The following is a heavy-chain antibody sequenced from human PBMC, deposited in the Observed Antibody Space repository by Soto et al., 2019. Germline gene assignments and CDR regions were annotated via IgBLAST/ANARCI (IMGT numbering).Heavy chain of an antibody. J-gene: IGHJ3*02. D-gene: IGHD2-21*02. V-gene: IGHV1-69*12. Sequence: QVQLVQSGAEVKKPGSSVKVSCKASGGNFRSESINWVRQAPGQGLEWMGGIIPFFGTSDYAQTFQGRLRITAGESTTTAFMELGSRRSQDTAVYYCAWGHEFGGNSAAYDIWGEGTMVTVSS. CDR3: AWGHEFGGNSAAYDI. CDR1: GGNFRSES. CDR2: IIPFFGTS.